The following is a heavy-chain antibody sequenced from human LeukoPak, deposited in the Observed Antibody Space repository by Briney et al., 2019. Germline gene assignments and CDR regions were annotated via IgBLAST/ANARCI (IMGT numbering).Heavy chain of an antibody. CDR2: IYYSGST. D-gene: IGHD6-6*01. Sequence: SETLSLTCTVSGGSISSGGYYWSWIRQHPGKGLEWIGYIYYSGSTYYNPSLKSRVTISVVTSKNQFSLKLSSVTAADTAVYYCARDIAARPGWFDPWGQGTLVTVSS. CDR1: GGSISSGGYY. V-gene: IGHV4-31*03. CDR3: ARDIAARPGWFDP. J-gene: IGHJ5*02.